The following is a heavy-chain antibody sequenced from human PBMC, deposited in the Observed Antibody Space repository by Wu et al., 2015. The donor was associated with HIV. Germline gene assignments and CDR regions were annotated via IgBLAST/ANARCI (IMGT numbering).Heavy chain of an antibody. CDR2: HDPEDLGT. Sequence: QVHLVQSGAEVKKPGASVKVSCKLSGNTLTDVSIHWVRQAPGKGLEWMGGHDPEDLGTIYAQKFQGRVTMTEDTSTDTAYMELYSLTSEDAAVYYCARSVALWKATTTRGGLDVWGQGTLVTVSS. CDR3: ARSVALWKATTTRGGLDV. J-gene: IGHJ6*02. D-gene: IGHD1-26*01. CDR1: GNTLTDVS. V-gene: IGHV1-24*01.